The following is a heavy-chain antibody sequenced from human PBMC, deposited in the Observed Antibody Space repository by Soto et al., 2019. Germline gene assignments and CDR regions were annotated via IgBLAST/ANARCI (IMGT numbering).Heavy chain of an antibody. CDR2: IIPIFGTA. CDR3: ARISAVNRGGYGTYWCDP. CDR1: GGTFSSYA. V-gene: IGHV1-69*13. Sequence: SVKVSCKASGGTFSSYAISWVRQAPGQGLEWMGGIIPIFGTANYAQKFQGRVTITADESTSTAYMELSSLRSEDTAVYYGARISAVNRGGYGTYWCDPWGKGTLVTVSS. D-gene: IGHD5-12*01. J-gene: IGHJ5*02.